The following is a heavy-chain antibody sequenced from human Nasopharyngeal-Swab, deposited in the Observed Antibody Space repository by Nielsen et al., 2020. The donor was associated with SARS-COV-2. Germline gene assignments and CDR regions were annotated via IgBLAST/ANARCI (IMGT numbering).Heavy chain of an antibody. CDR2: IYYSGST. D-gene: IGHD1-14*01. CDR3: ARGGNIDAFDI. Sequence: RQAPGKGLEWIGYIYYSGSTNYNPSLKSRVTISVDTSKNQFSLRLSSVTAADTAVYYCARGGNIDAFDIWGQGTMVTVSS. V-gene: IGHV4-59*01. J-gene: IGHJ3*02.